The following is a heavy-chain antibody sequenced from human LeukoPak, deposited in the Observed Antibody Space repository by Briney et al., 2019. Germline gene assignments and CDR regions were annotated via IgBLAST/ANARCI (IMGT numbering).Heavy chain of an antibody. CDR3: ARDYYGSGGYYYYYGMDV. CDR1: GVSISAYY. CDR2: IYPGESIYASENT. D-gene: IGHD3-10*01. V-gene: IGHV4-4*07. Sequence: SETLSLTCSVSGVSISAYYWSWIRQPAGKGLEWIGRIYPGESIYASENTNYNPSLKSRVTMSVDTSKNQFSLKLSSVTAADTAVYYCARDYYGSGGYYYYYGMDVWGQGTTVTVSS. J-gene: IGHJ6*02.